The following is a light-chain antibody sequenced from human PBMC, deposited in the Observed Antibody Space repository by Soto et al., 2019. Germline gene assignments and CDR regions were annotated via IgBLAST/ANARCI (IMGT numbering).Light chain of an antibody. CDR2: EAT. CDR3: CSFAGSNSWV. J-gene: IGLJ3*02. V-gene: IGLV2-23*01. CDR1: SSDVGTYDL. Sequence: QSALTQPASVSGSPGQSITISCTGSSSDVGTYDLVSWYQHHPGAAPKLMIYEATRRPSGISNRFSGSKSGNTASLTISGLQSEDEADYYCCSFAGSNSWVLGGGTKLTVL.